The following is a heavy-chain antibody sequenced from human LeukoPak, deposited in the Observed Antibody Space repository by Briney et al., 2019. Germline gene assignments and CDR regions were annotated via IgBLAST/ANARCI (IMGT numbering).Heavy chain of an antibody. D-gene: IGHD1-26*01. J-gene: IGHJ4*02. V-gene: IGHV4-59*01. CDR3: ARDTGSYKYYFDY. CDR2: IYYSGGA. CDR1: GGSISSYY. Sequence: PSETLSLTCTVSGGSISSYYWSWIRQPPGKGLEWIGYIYYSGGANYNPSLKSRVTMSVDTSKNQFSLKLTSVTAADTAVYYCARDTGSYKYYFDYWGQGTLVTVSS.